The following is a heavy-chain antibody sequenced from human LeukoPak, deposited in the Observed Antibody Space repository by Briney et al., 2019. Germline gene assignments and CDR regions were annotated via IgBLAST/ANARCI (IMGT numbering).Heavy chain of an antibody. D-gene: IGHD6-13*01. CDR2: ISGSGDAT. J-gene: IGHJ4*02. CDR1: GFTFSGYS. Sequence: GGSLRLSCAASGFTFSGYSMSWVRQAPGKGLEWVSAISGSGDATKYADSVKGRFTISRDNSKSTLYLQMNSLRAEDTAVYYCGRVAPGGRHIDYWGQGTLVTVS. CDR3: GRVAPGGRHIDY. V-gene: IGHV3-23*01.